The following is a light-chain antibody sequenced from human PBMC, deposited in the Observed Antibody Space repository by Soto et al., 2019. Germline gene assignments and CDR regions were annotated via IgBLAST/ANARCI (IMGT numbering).Light chain of an antibody. Sequence: QSALTQPASVSGSPGQSITISCTGTSNDIGTYNYVSWYQHHPGKAPKLLIYEVSNRPSGVSNRFSGSKSGNAASLTISGLQAEDEADYHCTSFTTSTTVVFGGGTKLTVL. CDR1: SNDIGTYNY. CDR2: EVS. V-gene: IGLV2-14*01. J-gene: IGLJ2*01. CDR3: TSFTTSTTVV.